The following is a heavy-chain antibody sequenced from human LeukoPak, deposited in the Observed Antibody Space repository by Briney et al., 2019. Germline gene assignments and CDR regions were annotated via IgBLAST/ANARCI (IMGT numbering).Heavy chain of an antibody. CDR2: ISYDGSNK. J-gene: IGHJ4*02. CDR3: ASLYYYGSGSGDY. D-gene: IGHD3-10*01. Sequence: GRSLRLSCAASGFTFSSYGMHWVRQAPGKGLEWVAVISYDGSNKYYADSVKGRFTISRDNSKNTLYLQMNSLRAEDTAVYYCASLYYYGSGSGDYWGQGTLVTVSS. CDR1: GFTFSSYG. V-gene: IGHV3-30*03.